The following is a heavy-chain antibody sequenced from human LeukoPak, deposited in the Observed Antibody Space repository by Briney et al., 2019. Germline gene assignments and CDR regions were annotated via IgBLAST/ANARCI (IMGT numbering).Heavy chain of an antibody. Sequence: PGGSLRLSCAASGFTFSTYAMSWVRQAPGKGLEWVSTLSAGGDSADSVKGRFTISRDNSKNTLYLQLNSLRAEDTAIYYCAKGLDSSGYYLGFDYWGQGTLVTVSS. CDR1: GFTFSTYA. CDR3: AKGLDSSGYYLGFDY. D-gene: IGHD3-22*01. CDR2: LSAGGDS. V-gene: IGHV3-23*01. J-gene: IGHJ4*02.